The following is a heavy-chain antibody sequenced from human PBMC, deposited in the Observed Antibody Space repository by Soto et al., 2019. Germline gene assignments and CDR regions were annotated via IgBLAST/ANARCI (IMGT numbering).Heavy chain of an antibody. V-gene: IGHV1-46*01. CDR1: GYTFTTYY. J-gene: IGHJ4*02. CDR3: ARDGLVDSALAYFDS. D-gene: IGHD5-18*01. CDR2: INPRGGST. Sequence: ASVKVSCTASGYTFTTYYIHWVRQAPGQGLEWMGIINPRGGSTSYAQKFRGRVTMTRDTSTSTVYMELTSLTSEDTAVYYCARDGLVDSALAYFDSWGQGTLVTVSS.